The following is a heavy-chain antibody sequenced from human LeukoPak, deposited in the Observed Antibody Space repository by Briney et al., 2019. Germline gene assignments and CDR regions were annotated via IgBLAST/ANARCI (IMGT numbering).Heavy chain of an antibody. D-gene: IGHD1-7*01. J-gene: IGHJ6*03. Sequence: GASVKVSCKASGYTFTGYYMHWVRQAPGQGLEWMGWINPNSGGTNYAQKFQGRVTMTRDTSISTAYMELSRLRSDDTAVYYCARDLFGLELRKYYMDVWGKGTTVTVSS. CDR3: ARDLFGLELRKYYMDV. V-gene: IGHV1-2*02. CDR2: INPNSGGT. CDR1: GYTFTGYY.